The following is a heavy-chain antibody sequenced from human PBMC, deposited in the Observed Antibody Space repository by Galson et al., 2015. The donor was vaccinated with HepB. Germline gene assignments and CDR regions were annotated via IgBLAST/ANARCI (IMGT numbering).Heavy chain of an antibody. D-gene: IGHD3-10*01. CDR3: ARVRLGRFGEPNSIDY. CDR2: ISAYNGNT. CDR1: GYTFTSYG. J-gene: IGHJ4*02. Sequence: SVKVSCKASGYTFTSYGISWVRQAPGQGLEWMGWISAYNGNTNYAQKLQGRVTMTTDTSTSTAYMELRSLRSDDTAVYYCARVRLGRFGEPNSIDYWGQGTLVTVSS. V-gene: IGHV1-18*01.